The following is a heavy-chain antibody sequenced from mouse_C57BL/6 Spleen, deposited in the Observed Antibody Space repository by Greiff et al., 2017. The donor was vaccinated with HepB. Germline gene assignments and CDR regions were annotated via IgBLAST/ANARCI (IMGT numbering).Heavy chain of an antibody. CDR1: GYTFTSYW. CDR2: IHPNSGST. J-gene: IGHJ2*01. Sequence: VQLQQSGAELVKPGASVKLSCKASGYTFTSYWMHWVKQRPGQGLEWIGMIHPNSGSTNYNEKFKSKATLTVDKSSSTAYMQLSSLTSEDSAVYYCARAPKYYVDYWGQGTTLTVSS. V-gene: IGHV1-64*01. CDR3: ARAPKYYVDY.